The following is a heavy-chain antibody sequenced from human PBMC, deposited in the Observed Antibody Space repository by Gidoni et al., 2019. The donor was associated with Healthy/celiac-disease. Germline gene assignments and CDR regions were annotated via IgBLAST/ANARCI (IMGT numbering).Heavy chain of an antibody. V-gene: IGHV3-30*18. CDR3: AKDSSGLGY. CDR1: GFTFSSYG. J-gene: IGHJ4*02. CDR2: ISYDGSNK. D-gene: IGHD6-19*01. Sequence: QLVESGGGVVQPGRSLRLSCAASGFTFSSYGMHWVRQAPGKGLEWVAVISYDGSNKYYADSVKGRFTISRDNSKNTLYLQMNSLRAEDTAVYYCAKDSSGLGYWGQGTLVTVSS.